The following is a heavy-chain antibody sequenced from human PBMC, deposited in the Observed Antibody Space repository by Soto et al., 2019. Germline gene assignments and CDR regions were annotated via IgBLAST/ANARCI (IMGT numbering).Heavy chain of an antibody. CDR1: GLTFNRYW. J-gene: IGHJ5*02. CDR2: INTDGSNP. V-gene: IGHV3-74*01. D-gene: IGHD2-15*01. Sequence: PGGSLRLSCAASGLTFNRYWMHWVRHAPGKGLVWVSHINTDGSNPNYADSVKGRFTISRDNAKSTLFLQMNSLRDEDTAVYYCAREFCSGGNCYTYYFDPWGQGIPVTVS. CDR3: AREFCSGGNCYTYYFDP.